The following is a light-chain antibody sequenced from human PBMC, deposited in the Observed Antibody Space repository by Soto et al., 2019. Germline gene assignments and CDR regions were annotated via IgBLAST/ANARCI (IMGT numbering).Light chain of an antibody. V-gene: IGKV3-20*01. CDR3: QQYGSSPVT. CDR1: QSVSSTY. J-gene: IGKJ5*01. CDR2: RTS. Sequence: IMMAQSPATLSVSPGERATLSCRASQSVSSTYLAWYQQKPGQAPRLIIYRTSTRATGIPDRFSGSGSGTDCTLTISRLEPEDVAVYYCQQYGSSPVTLGQGTRLEIK.